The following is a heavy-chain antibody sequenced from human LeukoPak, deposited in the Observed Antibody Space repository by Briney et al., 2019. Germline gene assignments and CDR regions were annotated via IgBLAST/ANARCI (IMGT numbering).Heavy chain of an antibody. CDR2: ISGSGGST. Sequence: GGSLKLSCAASGFTFSSYAMSWVRQAPGKGLEWVSAISGSGGSTYYADSVKGRFTISRDNSKNTLYLQMNSLRAEDTAVYYCAKVGSSGHYSRFQHDYWGQGTLVTVSS. D-gene: IGHD3-22*01. CDR3: AKVGSSGHYSRFQHDY. V-gene: IGHV3-23*01. J-gene: IGHJ4*02. CDR1: GFTFSSYA.